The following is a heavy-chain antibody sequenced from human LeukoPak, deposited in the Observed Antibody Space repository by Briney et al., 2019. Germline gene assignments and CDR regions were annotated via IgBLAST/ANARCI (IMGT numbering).Heavy chain of an antibody. V-gene: IGHV4-31*03. CDR3: ASHVSGDYYYYYMDV. CDR2: IYYSGST. CDR1: GGSISSGGYY. D-gene: IGHD3-16*01. J-gene: IGHJ6*03. Sequence: SETLSLTCTVSGGSISSGGYYWSWIRQHPGKGLXXXXYIYYSGSTYCNPSLKSRVTISVDTSKNQFSLKLSSVTAADTAVYYCASHVSGDYYYYYMDVWGKGTTVTVSS.